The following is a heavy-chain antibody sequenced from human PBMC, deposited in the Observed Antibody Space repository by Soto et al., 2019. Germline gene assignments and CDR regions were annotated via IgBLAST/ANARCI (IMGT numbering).Heavy chain of an antibody. CDR1: GVSIGSHF. Sequence: SETLSLTCSVSGVSIGSHFWSLIRQAPGKGPELVGYIYHTVNTNYNPALKSRVTISMETSENQLSLQLSSVTAADTAVYYCARLQYTGVTALDIWGQGTMVTVSS. CDR2: IYHTVNT. CDR3: ARLQYTGVTALDI. V-gene: IGHV4-59*11. D-gene: IGHD2-2*02. J-gene: IGHJ3*02.